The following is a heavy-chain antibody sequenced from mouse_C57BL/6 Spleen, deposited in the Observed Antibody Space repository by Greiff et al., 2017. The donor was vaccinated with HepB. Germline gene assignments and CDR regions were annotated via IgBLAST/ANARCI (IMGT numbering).Heavy chain of an antibody. J-gene: IGHJ4*01. CDR1: GYTFTSYW. CDR3: ARNYGSRSYAMDY. V-gene: IGHV1-64*01. D-gene: IGHD1-1*01. CDR2: IHPNSGST. Sequence: QVQLQQPGAELVKPGASVKLSCKASGYTFTSYWMHWVKQRPGQGLEWIGMIHPNSGSTNYNEKFKSKATLTVDKSSSTAYMQLSSLTSEDSAVYYCARNYGSRSYAMDYWGQGTSVTVSS.